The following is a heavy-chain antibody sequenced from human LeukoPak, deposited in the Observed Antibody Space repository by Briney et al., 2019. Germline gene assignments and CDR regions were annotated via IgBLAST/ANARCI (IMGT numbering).Heavy chain of an antibody. D-gene: IGHD6-13*01. J-gene: IGHJ4*02. V-gene: IGHV1-2*02. CDR2: INPNGGGT. CDR1: GYTFTSYY. Sequence: ASVKVSCKASGYTFTSYYMHWVRQAPGQGLEWMGWINPNGGGTNYAQKFQGRVTMTRDTSISTAYMELSRLRSDDTAVYYCASIPMYSSSWYRDNFDYWGQGTLVTVSS. CDR3: ASIPMYSSSWYRDNFDY.